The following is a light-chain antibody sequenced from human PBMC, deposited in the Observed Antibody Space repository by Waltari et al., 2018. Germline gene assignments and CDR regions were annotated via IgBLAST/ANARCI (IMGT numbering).Light chain of an antibody. CDR1: QGISNS. CDR3: QQLNSYPLT. CDR2: GAS. V-gene: IGKV1-9*01. J-gene: IGKJ4*01. Sequence: TCRASQGISNSLAWYQHKPAKAPELLIYGASTLQSGVPSRFSGSGSGTDFTLTISSLQPEDFATYYCQQLNSYPLTFGGGTKVEIK.